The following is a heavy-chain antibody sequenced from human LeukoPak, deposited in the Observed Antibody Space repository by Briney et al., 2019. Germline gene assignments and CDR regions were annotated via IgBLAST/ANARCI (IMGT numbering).Heavy chain of an antibody. CDR2: ISGSGGST. J-gene: IGHJ6*02. CDR3: AKGTVPAAILSYYYGMDV. CDR1: GFTFSSYA. D-gene: IGHD2-2*02. Sequence: PGGSLRLSCAASGFTFSSYAMSWVRQAPGKGLEWVSAISGSGGSTYYADSVKGRFTISRDNSKNTLYLQMNSLRAEDTAVYYCAKGTVPAAILSYYYGMDVWGQGTTVTVSS. V-gene: IGHV3-23*01.